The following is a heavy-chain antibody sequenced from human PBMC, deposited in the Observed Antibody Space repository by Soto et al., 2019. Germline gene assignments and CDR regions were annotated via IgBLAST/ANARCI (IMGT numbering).Heavy chain of an antibody. CDR2: IFYSGST. J-gene: IGHJ3*01. D-gene: IGHD4-17*01. CDR3: ARRTDYGDHSDAFDV. V-gene: IGHV4-39*01. CDR1: GDTISSSDFY. Sequence: PSETLSLTCTASGDTISSSDFYWGWFRQPPGRGLEWIGNIFYSGSTYYNPSLKSRVTISVDTSRNQFSLKLSSVTAADTAVYYCARRTDYGDHSDAFDVWGHGSMVTVSS.